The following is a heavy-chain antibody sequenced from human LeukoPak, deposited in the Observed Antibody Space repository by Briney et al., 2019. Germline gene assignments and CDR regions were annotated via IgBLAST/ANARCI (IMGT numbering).Heavy chain of an antibody. CDR2: IYYSGST. J-gene: IGHJ4*02. D-gene: IGHD2-2*01. V-gene: IGHV4-59*01. CDR1: GGSISSYY. Sequence: PSETLSLTCTVSGGSISSYYWSWIRQPPGKGLEWIGYIYYSGSTNYNPSLKSRVTISVDTSKNQSSLKLSSVTAADTAVYYCARVSAGLVPAADYWGQGTLVTVSS. CDR3: ARVSAGLVPAADY.